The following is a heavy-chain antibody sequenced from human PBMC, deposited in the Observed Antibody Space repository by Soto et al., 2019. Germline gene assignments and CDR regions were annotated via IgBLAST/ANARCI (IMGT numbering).Heavy chain of an antibody. Sequence: GGSLRLSCAASGFTFGSYGMHWVRQAPGKGLEWVAVIWYDGSNKYYADSVKGRFTISRDNSKNTLYLQMSSLRAEDTAVYYCARGDRPLRYFDWLPMPDYWGQGTLVTASS. CDR2: IWYDGSNK. CDR1: GFTFGSYG. CDR3: ARGDRPLRYFDWLPMPDY. D-gene: IGHD3-9*01. J-gene: IGHJ4*02. V-gene: IGHV3-33*01.